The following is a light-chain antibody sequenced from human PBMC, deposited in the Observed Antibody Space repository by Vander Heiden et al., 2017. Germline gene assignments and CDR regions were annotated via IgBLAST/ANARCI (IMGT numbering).Light chain of an antibody. CDR2: EAT. CDR3: QQYATSPYT. J-gene: IGKJ2*01. Sequence: EIVLTQSPGTLSLSPGERATLSCRASQSVSRNYLAWYQKKPGRAPGLLMYEATIRASGIPDRFSGSGSGTDFTLTISSLEPEDFAVYYCQQYATSPYTFAQGTKVEIK. V-gene: IGKV3-20*01. CDR1: QSVSRNY.